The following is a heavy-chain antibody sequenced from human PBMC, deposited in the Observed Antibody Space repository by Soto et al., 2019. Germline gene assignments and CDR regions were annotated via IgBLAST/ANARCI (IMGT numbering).Heavy chain of an antibody. D-gene: IGHD3-22*01. CDR3: ARGDFQNYYDSSGPPLGAFDI. CDR2: ISAYIGKA. CDR1: GYTFTSYG. V-gene: IGHV1-18*01. Sequence: ASVKVSCKASGYTFTSYGISWVRQAPGQGLEWMGWISAYIGKANYAQKFQGRVTITTDESTSIAYMELSSLRSEDTAVYYCARGDFQNYYDSSGPPLGAFDIWGQGTMVTVSS. J-gene: IGHJ3*02.